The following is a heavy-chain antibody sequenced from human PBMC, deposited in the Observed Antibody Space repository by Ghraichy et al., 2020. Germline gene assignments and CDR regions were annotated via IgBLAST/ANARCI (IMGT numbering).Heavy chain of an antibody. D-gene: IGHD6-13*01. CDR2: ISGSGGST. CDR1: GFTFSSYA. V-gene: IGHV3-23*01. CDR3: AKDLGYSSAWYY. J-gene: IGHJ4*02. Sequence: GGSLRLSCAASGFTFSSYALSWVRQAPGKGLEWVSSISGSGGSTYYADSVKGRFTISRDNSKNTLYLQMNSLRAEDTAVYYCAKDLGYSSAWYYWGQGTLVTVSS.